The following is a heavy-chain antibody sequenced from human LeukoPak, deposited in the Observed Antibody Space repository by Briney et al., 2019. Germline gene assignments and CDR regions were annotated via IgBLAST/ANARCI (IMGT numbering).Heavy chain of an antibody. J-gene: IGHJ5*02. Sequence: SETLSLTCTVSGGSISSSSYYWGWIRQPPGKGLEWIGSIYYSGSTYYNPSLKSRVTISVDTSKNQFPLKLSSVTAADTAVYYCARQRGQWLTNWFDPWGQGTLVTVSS. CDR3: ARQRGQWLTNWFDP. CDR2: IYYSGST. D-gene: IGHD6-19*01. CDR1: GGSISSSSYY. V-gene: IGHV4-39*01.